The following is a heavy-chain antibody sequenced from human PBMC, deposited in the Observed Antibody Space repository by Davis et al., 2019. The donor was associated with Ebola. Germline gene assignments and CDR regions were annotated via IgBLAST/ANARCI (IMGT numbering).Heavy chain of an antibody. CDR3: ARELGYSGTDGDY. J-gene: IGHJ4*02. Sequence: AASVKVSCKASGGTFSSYAISWVRQAPGQGLEWMGGIIPIFGTANYAQKFQGRVTITADESTSTAYMELSSLRSEDTAVYYCARELGYSGTDGDYWGQGTLVTVSS. D-gene: IGHD5-12*01. CDR1: GGTFSSYA. V-gene: IGHV1-69*13. CDR2: IIPIFGTA.